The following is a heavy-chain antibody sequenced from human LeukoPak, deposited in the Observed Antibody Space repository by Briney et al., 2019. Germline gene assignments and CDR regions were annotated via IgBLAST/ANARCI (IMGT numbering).Heavy chain of an antibody. D-gene: IGHD3-16*02. CDR2: IYYSGST. CDR3: ASSTYDYVWGGYRYPDY. V-gene: IGHV4-59*01. Sequence: SETLSLTCTVSGGSISSYYWSWIRQPPGKGLEWIGYIYYSGSTNYNPSLKSRVTISVDTSKNQFSLKLSSVTAADTAVYYCASSTYDYVWGGYRYPDYWGQGTLVTVSS. J-gene: IGHJ4*02. CDR1: GGSISSYY.